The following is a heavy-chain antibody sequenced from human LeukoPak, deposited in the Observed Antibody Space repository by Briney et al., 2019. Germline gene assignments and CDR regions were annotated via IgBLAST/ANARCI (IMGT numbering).Heavy chain of an antibody. Sequence: GASVKVSCKASGYTFTGYYMHWVGQAPGQGLEWMGWINPNSGGTNYAQKFQGRVTMTRDTSISTAYMELSRLRSDDTAVYYCARGGLLWFGDPTQIFDYWGQGTLVTVSS. CDR3: ARGGLLWFGDPTQIFDY. CDR1: GYTFTGYY. D-gene: IGHD3-10*01. CDR2: INPNSGGT. V-gene: IGHV1-2*02. J-gene: IGHJ4*02.